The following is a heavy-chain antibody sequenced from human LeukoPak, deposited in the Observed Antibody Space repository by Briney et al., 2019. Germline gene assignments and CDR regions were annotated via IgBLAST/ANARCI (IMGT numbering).Heavy chain of an antibody. CDR3: ASQGLLTTDDF. V-gene: IGHV3-11*01. CDR1: GFTVSSNY. D-gene: IGHD4-17*01. J-gene: IGHJ4*02. Sequence: GGSLRLSCAASGFTVSSNYMSWIRQAPGKGLEWLSYINSNGRTIYYADSVKGRFTISRDNAKNSLYLQMNSLRAEDTAVYYCASQGLLTTDDFWGQGTLVIVSS. CDR2: INSNGRTI.